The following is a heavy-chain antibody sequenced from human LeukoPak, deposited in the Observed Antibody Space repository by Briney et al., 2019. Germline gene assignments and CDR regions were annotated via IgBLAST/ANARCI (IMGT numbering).Heavy chain of an antibody. CDR2: IKQDGSEK. CDR1: GFTFSSSW. D-gene: IGHD2-2*02. J-gene: IGHJ4*02. V-gene: IGHV3-7*01. CDR3: ARVVPPLYHFAY. Sequence: GGSLRLSCAASGFTFSSSWMSWVRQAPGKGLEWVANIKQDGSEKYYVDSVKGRFTISRDNAKNSLYLQMNSLRAEDTAVYFCARVVPPLYHFAYWGQGTLVTVSS.